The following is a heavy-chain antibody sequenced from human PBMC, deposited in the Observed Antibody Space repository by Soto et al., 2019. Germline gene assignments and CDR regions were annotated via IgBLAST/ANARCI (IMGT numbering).Heavy chain of an antibody. CDR3: AREGSSSPEYFDF. V-gene: IGHV4-30-4*01. Sequence: TLSLTGSVCGGSMSSDDYSRTLFRRPPGEGLEWIGYIYYTGRTASTPSLESRVTISIDTYKNQFSLKLSCVSAADTAVYYCAREGSSSPEYFDFWGTATLLT. D-gene: IGHD2-15*01. CDR1: GGSMSSDDYS. J-gene: IGHJ4*02. CDR2: IYYTGRT.